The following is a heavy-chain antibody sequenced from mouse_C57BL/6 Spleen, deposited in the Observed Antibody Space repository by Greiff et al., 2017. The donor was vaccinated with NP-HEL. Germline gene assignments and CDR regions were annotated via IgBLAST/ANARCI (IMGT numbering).Heavy chain of an antibody. Sequence: VQLQQPGAELVKPGASVKLSCKASGYTFTSYWMHWVNQRPGQGLEWIGMIHPNGGSTNYNDKFKSKATLTVDKSSSTAYMQLSSLTSEDSAVYYCARWESGGTRGFDDWGQGTTLTVSS. J-gene: IGHJ2*01. CDR2: IHPNGGST. V-gene: IGHV1-64*01. CDR3: ARWESGGTRGFDD. CDR1: GYTFTSYW. D-gene: IGHD4-1*01.